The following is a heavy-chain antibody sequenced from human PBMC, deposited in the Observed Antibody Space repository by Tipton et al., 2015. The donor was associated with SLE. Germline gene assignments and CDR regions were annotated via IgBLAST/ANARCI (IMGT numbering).Heavy chain of an antibody. CDR3: ARTSWGTAMVDY. Sequence: QLVQSGAEVKKPGASVKVSCKASGYTLTNYGFNWVRQAPGQGLEWMGWIGADNGNTNYALKFQGRVTMTTDTSTSTAYMELRSLRSDDTAVYYCARTSWGTAMVDYWGQGTLVTVSS. CDR1: GYTLTNYG. D-gene: IGHD5-18*01. V-gene: IGHV1-18*01. J-gene: IGHJ4*02. CDR2: IGADNGNT.